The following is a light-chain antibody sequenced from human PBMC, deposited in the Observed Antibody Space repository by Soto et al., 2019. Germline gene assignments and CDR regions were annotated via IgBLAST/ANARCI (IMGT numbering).Light chain of an antibody. Sequence: QSALTQPPSASGTPGQRVTISCSGSSSNIASNTVNWYQQLPGTAPKLLIYNNNHRPSGVLDRFSGSKSGTSASLATSGLQSEDEGEYYCAAWDDSLNGPLFGGGTKLTVL. V-gene: IGLV1-44*01. CDR2: NNN. J-gene: IGLJ2*01. CDR3: AAWDDSLNGPL. CDR1: SSNIASNT.